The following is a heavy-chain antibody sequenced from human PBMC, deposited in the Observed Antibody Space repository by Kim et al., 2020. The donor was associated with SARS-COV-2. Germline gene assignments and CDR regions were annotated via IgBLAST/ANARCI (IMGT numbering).Heavy chain of an antibody. CDR1: GFTFSSFA. V-gene: IGHV3-23*01. CDR3: ANKGIAARGQWYFDL. D-gene: IGHD6-13*01. CDR2: LSDSGGDT. Sequence: GGSLRLSCAASGFTFSSFAMTWVRQAPGKGLEWVSILSDSGGDTFYADSVKGRFTISRDNSKNTLYLQMNSLRAEDTAVYYCANKGIAARGQWYFDLWGRGNLVTVSS. J-gene: IGHJ2*01.